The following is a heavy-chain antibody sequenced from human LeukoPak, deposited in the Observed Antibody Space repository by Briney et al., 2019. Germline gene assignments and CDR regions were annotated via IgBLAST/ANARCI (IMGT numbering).Heavy chain of an antibody. CDR2: LYGGGMT. J-gene: IGHJ5*02. Sequence: GRSLRLSRAASGFTVSSNYMSWVRQAPGKGLEWGSVLYGGGMTYYAESLNGRFTLSRENSKNTQYLKKNSLIAEGTAVYYCARDWDCRSAGVGDWFYPWGQGTLVTVSS. CDR3: ARDWDCRSAGVGDWFYP. D-gene: IGHD3-3*01. CDR1: GFTVSSNY. V-gene: IGHV3-66*01.